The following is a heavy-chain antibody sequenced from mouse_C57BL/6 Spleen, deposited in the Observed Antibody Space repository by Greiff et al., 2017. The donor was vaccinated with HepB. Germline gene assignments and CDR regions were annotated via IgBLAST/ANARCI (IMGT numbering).Heavy chain of an antibody. D-gene: IGHD2-4*01. V-gene: IGHV1-54*01. Sequence: VQLQQSGAELVRPGTSVKVSCKASGYAFTHYLIEWVKQRPGQGLEWIGVINPGSGGTNYNEKFKGKATLTADKSSSTAYMQLSSLTSEDSAVYFGARSDYDYAMDYWGQGTSVTVSS. CDR3: ARSDYDYAMDY. J-gene: IGHJ4*01. CDR1: GYAFTHYL. CDR2: INPGSGGT.